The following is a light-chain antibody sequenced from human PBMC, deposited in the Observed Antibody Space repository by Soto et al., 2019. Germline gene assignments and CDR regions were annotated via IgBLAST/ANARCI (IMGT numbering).Light chain of an antibody. CDR3: QQSYTTPLT. V-gene: IGKV1-39*01. CDR1: QSVSNY. CDR2: GAS. Sequence: DVQMTQSPSSLSASVGDRVTITCRASQSVSNYLNWYQQKPGKAPKFLIYGASSLQSGVPSRFSGSGSGTDFTLTISSLQPEDFATYYCQQSYTTPLTFGPGTKVDI. J-gene: IGKJ3*01.